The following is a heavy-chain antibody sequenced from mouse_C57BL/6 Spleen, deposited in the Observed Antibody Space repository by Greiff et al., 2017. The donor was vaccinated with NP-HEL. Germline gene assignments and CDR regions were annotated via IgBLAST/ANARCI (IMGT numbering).Heavy chain of an antibody. J-gene: IGHJ2*01. CDR3: ARLENYYFDY. CDR2: IYPGDGDT. V-gene: IGHV1-82*01. Sequence: QVQLQQSGPELVKPGASVKISCKASGYAFSSSWMNWVKQRPGKGLEWIGRIYPGDGDTNYNGKFKGKATLTADKSSSTAYMQLSSLTSEDSAVYFGARLENYYFDYWGQGTTLTVSS. CDR1: GYAFSSSW.